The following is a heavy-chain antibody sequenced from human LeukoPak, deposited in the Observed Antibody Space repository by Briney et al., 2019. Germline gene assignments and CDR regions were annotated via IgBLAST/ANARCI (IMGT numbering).Heavy chain of an antibody. CDR2: ISGSDGST. V-gene: IGHV3-23*01. Sequence: PGGSLRLSCAASGFSVTNNYMSWGRQAPGKGLEWVSSISGSDGSTSYADSVKGRFTISRDNSKNTLYLQMNSLRAEGTAVYYCAKGSHFDYWGQGTLVTVSS. CDR3: AKGSHFDY. J-gene: IGHJ4*02. CDR1: GFSVTNNY.